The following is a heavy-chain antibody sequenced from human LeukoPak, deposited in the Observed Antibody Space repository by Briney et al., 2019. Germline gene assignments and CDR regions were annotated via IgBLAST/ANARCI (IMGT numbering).Heavy chain of an antibody. CDR2: IYSDGRT. V-gene: IGHV3-53*01. CDR1: GFIVSSIY. D-gene: IGHD3-9*01. CDR3: ARAFDYHFDY. Sequence: AGGSLRLSCAASGFIVSSIYMGWVRQAPGKGLEWVSYIYSDGRTFYADSVKGRFTTSRDSSKNTLYFQVNSLRAENTAVYYCARAFDYHFDYWGQGTLVTVSS. J-gene: IGHJ4*02.